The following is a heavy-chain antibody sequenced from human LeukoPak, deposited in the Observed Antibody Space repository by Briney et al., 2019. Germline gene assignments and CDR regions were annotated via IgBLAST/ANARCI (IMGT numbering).Heavy chain of an antibody. V-gene: IGHV4-34*01. D-gene: IGHD3-16*02. J-gene: IGHJ4*02. CDR2: INHSGST. CDR1: GGSFSGYY. CDR3: ARGGGSYLYRGYFDY. Sequence: PSETLSLTCAVYGGSFSGYYWNWIRQPPGKGLEWIGEINHSGSTNYNPSLKSRVTISVDTSKNQFSLKLSSVTAADTAVYYCARGGGSYLYRGYFDYWGQGTLVTVSS.